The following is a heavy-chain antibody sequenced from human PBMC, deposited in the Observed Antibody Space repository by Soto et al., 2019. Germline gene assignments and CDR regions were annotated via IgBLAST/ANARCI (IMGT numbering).Heavy chain of an antibody. Sequence: GGSLRLSCVTSGFTFSRNTMNWVRQAPGKGLEWVASITSSGSYVYYADSVKGRFSASRDNAKNSLSLQMDSLRPDYTAIYFCVKDESIEAIDVWGQGTTVTVSS. CDR2: ITSSGSYV. V-gene: IGHV3-21*01. J-gene: IGHJ6*02. CDR1: GFTFSRNT. CDR3: VKDESIEAIDV. D-gene: IGHD2-21*01.